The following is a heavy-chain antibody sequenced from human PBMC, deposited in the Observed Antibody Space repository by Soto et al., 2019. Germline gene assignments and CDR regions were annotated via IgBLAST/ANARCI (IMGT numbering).Heavy chain of an antibody. CDR2: ISGSGRST. CDR3: AKTTDGWFSAFEI. V-gene: IGHV3-23*01. CDR1: GITFSDYA. Sequence: GGSLRLSCAASGITFSDYALSRVLQAPGKGLEWVSGISGSGRSTHYADSVRGRFTISRDNSKNTLSLQMNSLRADDTAVYFCAKTTDGWFSAFEIWGQGTVVTVSS. D-gene: IGHD6-19*01. J-gene: IGHJ3*02.